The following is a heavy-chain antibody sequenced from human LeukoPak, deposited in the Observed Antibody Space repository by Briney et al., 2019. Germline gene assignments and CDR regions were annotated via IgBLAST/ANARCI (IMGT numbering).Heavy chain of an antibody. CDR1: GFSFSSYS. J-gene: IGHJ4*02. Sequence: PGGSLRLSCAASGFSFSSYSFNWVRQAPGKGLEWVSSINTVSSYIYCADSLKGRFTISRDNAKNSVYLQMDSLRAEDSAVYYCARLRRNTDSSGFFYYYDYWGQGTLVTVSS. CDR3: ARLRRNTDSSGFFYYYDY. D-gene: IGHD3-22*01. V-gene: IGHV3-21*06. CDR2: INTVSSYI.